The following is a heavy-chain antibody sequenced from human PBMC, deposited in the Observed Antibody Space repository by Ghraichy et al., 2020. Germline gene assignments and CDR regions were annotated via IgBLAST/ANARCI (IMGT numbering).Heavy chain of an antibody. CDR1: GLSLNRAQY. CDR3: ASVISRYSGWYFDL. V-gene: IGHV4-38-2*01. D-gene: IGHD3-22*01. J-gene: IGHJ2*01. CDR2: IYFGGRT. Sequence: SETLSLTCDVSGLSLNRAQYWGWVRQPPGRGLEWLVSIYFGGRTYYNPSLQSRGTISLDTSNNSFSLKLTSVTAADTAVYFCASVISRYSGWYFDLWGRGTLVSVSS.